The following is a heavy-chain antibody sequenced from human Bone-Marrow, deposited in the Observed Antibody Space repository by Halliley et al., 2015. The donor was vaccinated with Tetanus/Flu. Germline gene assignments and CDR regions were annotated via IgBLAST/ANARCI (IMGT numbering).Heavy chain of an antibody. CDR2: IYYSGST. J-gene: IGHJ4*02. D-gene: IGHD2-8*01. CDR3: ASLVLVDGVLPGVFDS. V-gene: IGHV4-39*01. Sequence: TLSLTCTVSGGSISSTSYYWGWIRQPPGKGLEWIGSIYYSGSTNYNPSLKSRVTISVDTSRNQFSLKLGSVTAADTAVYYCASLVLVDGVLPGVFDSWGPGALVTVSS. CDR1: GGSISSTSYY.